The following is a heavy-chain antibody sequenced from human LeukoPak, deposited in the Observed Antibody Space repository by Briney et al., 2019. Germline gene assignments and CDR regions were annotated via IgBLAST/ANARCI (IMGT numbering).Heavy chain of an antibody. V-gene: IGHV3-30*19. Sequence: GGSLTLSCAASGFSFSSYGMHWVRQAPGKGLEWVAIISYDGSNKYYADSVKGRFTISRDNSKNTLYLQMNSLRAEDTAVYYCARVGRGYSFNVYYFDYWGQGTLVTVSS. D-gene: IGHD5-18*01. J-gene: IGHJ4*02. CDR1: GFSFSSYG. CDR2: ISYDGSNK. CDR3: ARVGRGYSFNVYYFDY.